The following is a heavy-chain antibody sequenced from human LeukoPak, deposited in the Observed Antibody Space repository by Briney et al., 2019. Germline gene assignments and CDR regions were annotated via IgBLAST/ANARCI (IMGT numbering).Heavy chain of an antibody. V-gene: IGHV1-18*01. CDR3: AAGRESHYYDSSGYSGY. J-gene: IGHJ4*02. D-gene: IGHD3-22*01. CDR1: GYTFTSYG. Sequence: GASVKVSCKASGYTFTSYGISWVRQAPGQGLEWMGWISAYNGNTNYAQKLQGRVTMTTDTSTSTAYMELGSLRSDDTAVYYCAAGRESHYYDSSGYSGYWGQGTLVTVSS. CDR2: ISAYNGNT.